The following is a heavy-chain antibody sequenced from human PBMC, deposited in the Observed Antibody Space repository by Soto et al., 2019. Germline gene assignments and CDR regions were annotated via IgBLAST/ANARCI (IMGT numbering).Heavy chain of an antibody. CDR2: VYYNGST. CDR1: GGSVSSHLYY. CDR3: ARVDYGDYPWFDP. Sequence: QVQLQESGPGLVKPSDTLSLTCSVSGGSVSSHLYYWGWIRQPPGNGLEWIANVYYNGSTNYNPSLKGRVPISLDTSKNQFPLKLSSVTAADTAVYYCARVDYGDYPWFDPWGQGTPVTVSS. D-gene: IGHD4-17*01. J-gene: IGHJ5*02. V-gene: IGHV4-61*01.